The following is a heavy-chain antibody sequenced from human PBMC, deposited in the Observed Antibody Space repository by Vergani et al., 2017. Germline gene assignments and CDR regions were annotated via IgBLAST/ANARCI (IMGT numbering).Heavy chain of an antibody. CDR1: GFIFKNHG. Sequence: QVQLVESGGGVVQPGTSLRLSCAASGFIFKNHGMQWVRQAPGKGLEWVALIWDDGSKKNYGDSMKGRFTISRDNSKNTLYLQMNSLRAEDTAVYYCARDVSSGWYLFDYWGQGTLVTVSS. D-gene: IGHD6-19*01. V-gene: IGHV3-33*01. J-gene: IGHJ4*02. CDR3: ARDVSSGWYLFDY. CDR2: IWDDGSKK.